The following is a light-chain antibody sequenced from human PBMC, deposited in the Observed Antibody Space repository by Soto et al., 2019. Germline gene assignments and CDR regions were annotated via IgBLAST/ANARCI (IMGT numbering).Light chain of an antibody. CDR1: QSLSNSE. CDR2: GAS. CDR3: QQYNDWPFT. Sequence: EIVLTQSPGTLSLSPGERATLSCRSSQSLSNSELAWYQQKPGQAPRLLIYGASSRATGIPDRFSGSESGTEFTLTISSLQSEDFAVYYCQQYNDWPFTFGPGTKVDIK. V-gene: IGKV3-20*01. J-gene: IGKJ3*01.